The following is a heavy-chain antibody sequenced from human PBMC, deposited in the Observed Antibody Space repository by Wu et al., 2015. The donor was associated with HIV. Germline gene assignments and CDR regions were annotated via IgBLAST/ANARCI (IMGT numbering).Heavy chain of an antibody. D-gene: IGHD6-6*01. Sequence: QVQLVQSGAEVKKPGSSVKVSCKASGGSFSRSGISWVRQAPGKGFEWMGRIIPNHGGANYAEKFEGRVTITADEATNTAYMDLSRLRSEDTAIYYCARSSGSSSIYYYYYMDVWAKGPRSPSP. CDR3: ARSSGSSSIYYYYYMDV. J-gene: IGHJ6*03. CDR1: GGSFSRSG. CDR2: IIPNHGGA. V-gene: IGHV1-69*11.